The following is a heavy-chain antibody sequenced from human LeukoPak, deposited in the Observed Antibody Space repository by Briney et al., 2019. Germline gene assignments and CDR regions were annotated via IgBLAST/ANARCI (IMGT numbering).Heavy chain of an antibody. CDR2: ISYDGSNK. CDR3: ARDFWSGYHHDY. D-gene: IGHD3-3*01. Sequence: GGSLRLSCAASGFTFSSYAMHWVRQAPGKGLEWVAVISYDGSNKYYADSVKGRFTISRDNSKNTLYLQMNSLRAEDTAVYYCARDFWSGYHHDYWGQGTLVTVSS. CDR1: GFTFSSYA. V-gene: IGHV3-30-3*01. J-gene: IGHJ4*02.